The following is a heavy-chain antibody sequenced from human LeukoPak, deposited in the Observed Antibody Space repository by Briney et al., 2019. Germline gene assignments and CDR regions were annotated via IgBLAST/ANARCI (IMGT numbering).Heavy chain of an antibody. D-gene: IGHD6-19*01. CDR1: RYTFTSYD. Sequence: ASVKVSCKASRYTFTSYDINWVRQATGQGLEWMGWMNPNSGNTGYAQKFQGRVTMTRNTSISTAYMELSSLRSEDTAVYYCARATYSSGWLNFHDYWGQGTLVTVSS. CDR2: MNPNSGNT. V-gene: IGHV1-8*01. CDR3: ARATYSSGWLNFHDY. J-gene: IGHJ4*02.